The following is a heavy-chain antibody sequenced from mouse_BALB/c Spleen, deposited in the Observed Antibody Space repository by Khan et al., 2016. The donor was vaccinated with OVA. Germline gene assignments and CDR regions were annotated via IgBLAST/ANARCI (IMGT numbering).Heavy chain of an antibody. CDR1: GYTFTSYW. V-gene: IGHV1-87*01. Sequence: VQLQESGTELARPGASVKLSCKASGYTFTSYWMQWVKQRPGRGLEWIGAVYPGDGNTRYTQTFKGKVTLTADKSYSTAYLQLSSLASEDSTVYYCARGGITRGYFDCWDQGTTLTVYS. J-gene: IGHJ2*01. CDR2: VYPGDGNT. D-gene: IGHD1-1*01. CDR3: ARGGITRGYFDC.